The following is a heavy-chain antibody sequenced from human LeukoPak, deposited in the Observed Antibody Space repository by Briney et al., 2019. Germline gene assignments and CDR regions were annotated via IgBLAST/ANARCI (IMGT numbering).Heavy chain of an antibody. J-gene: IGHJ4*02. CDR2: IYPGDSDT. V-gene: IGHV5-51*01. Sequence: GESLKISCKGSGYSFTSYWIGWVRQMPGEGLEWMGIIYPGDSDTRYSPSFQGQVTISADKSISTAYLQWSSLKASDTAMYYFAXXXXGYCSGGSCSKSIDYWGQGTLVTVSS. CDR1: GYSFTSYW. D-gene: IGHD2-15*01. CDR3: AXXXXGYCSGGSCSKSIDY.